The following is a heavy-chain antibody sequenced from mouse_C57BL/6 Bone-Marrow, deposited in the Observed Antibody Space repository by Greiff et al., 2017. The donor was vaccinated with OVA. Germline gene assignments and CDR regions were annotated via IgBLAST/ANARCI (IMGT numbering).Heavy chain of an antibody. CDR3: ARYGNYVDAMDD. J-gene: IGHJ4*01. CDR2: IDPSDSET. V-gene: IGHV1-52*01. D-gene: IGHD2-1*01. Sequence: VQLKQPGAELVRPGSSVKLSCKASGYTFTSYWMHWVKQRPIQGLEWIGNIDPSDSETHYNQKFKDKATLTVDKSSSTAYMQLSSLTSEDSAVYYCARYGNYVDAMDDWGQGTSVTVSS. CDR1: GYTFTSYW.